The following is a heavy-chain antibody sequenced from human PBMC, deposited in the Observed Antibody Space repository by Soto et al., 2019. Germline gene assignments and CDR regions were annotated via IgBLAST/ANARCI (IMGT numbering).Heavy chain of an antibody. D-gene: IGHD5-18*01. V-gene: IGHV3-9*01. CDR3: AKDYNYGLDY. CDR2: ISWNSGRI. Sequence: EVQLVESGGGLVQPGRSLRLSCAASGFTFDDYAMHWVRQAPGKGLEWVSGISWNSGRIGYAGSVKGRFTISRDNAKNALYLQMNSLRAEDTALYYCAKDYNYGLDYWGQGTLVTVSS. CDR1: GFTFDDYA. J-gene: IGHJ4*02.